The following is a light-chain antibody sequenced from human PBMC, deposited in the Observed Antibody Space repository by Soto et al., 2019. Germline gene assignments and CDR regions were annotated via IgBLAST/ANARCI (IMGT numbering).Light chain of an antibody. J-gene: IGLJ1*01. CDR1: SSDVGGYNY. Sequence: QSVLTQPRSVSGCPGQSVTISCTGTSSDVGGYNYVSWYQQHPGKAPKLMIYDVSKRPSGVPDRFSGSKSGDTASLTITGLQAEDEADYYCCSYAGSYVFGTGTKVPVL. CDR3: CSYAGSYV. CDR2: DVS. V-gene: IGLV2-11*01.